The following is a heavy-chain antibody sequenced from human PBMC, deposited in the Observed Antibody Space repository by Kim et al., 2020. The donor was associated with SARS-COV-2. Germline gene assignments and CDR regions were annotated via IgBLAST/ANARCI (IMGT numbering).Heavy chain of an antibody. V-gene: IGHV1-46*01. CDR1: GYTFTSYY. D-gene: IGHD3-10*01. Sequence: ASVKVSCKASGYTFTSYYMHWVRQAPGQGLEWMGIINPSGGSTSYAQKFQGRVTMTRDTSTSTVYMELSSLRSEDTAVYYCASPYYGSGSYYNVSYYYGMDVWGQGTTVTVSS. CDR2: INPSGGST. CDR3: ASPYYGSGSYYNVSYYYGMDV. J-gene: IGHJ6*02.